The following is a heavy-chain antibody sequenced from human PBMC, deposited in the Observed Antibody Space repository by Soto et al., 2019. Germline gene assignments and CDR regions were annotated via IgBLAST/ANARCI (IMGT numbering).Heavy chain of an antibody. J-gene: IGHJ3*02. CDR2: ISKSGTTK. Sequence: GGSLRLSCVASGFMFSGYEMNWVRQAPGKGLEWVAYISKSGTTKYYADSVKGRFTISRDTAKNTIYLQMNSLRVEDTAVYFCAAYNTSRHAAFDIWGRGTLVTISS. CDR3: AAYNTSRHAAFDI. V-gene: IGHV3-48*03. D-gene: IGHD1-20*01. CDR1: GFMFSGYE.